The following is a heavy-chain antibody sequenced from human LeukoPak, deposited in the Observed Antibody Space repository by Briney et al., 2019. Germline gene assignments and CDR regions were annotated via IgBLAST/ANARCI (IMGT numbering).Heavy chain of an antibody. CDR3: ARSPRYYDSSGYYSTSLTSRRYYFDY. CDR2: ISAYNGNT. J-gene: IGHJ4*02. CDR1: GYTFTSYG. D-gene: IGHD3-22*01. V-gene: IGHV1-18*01. Sequence: ASVKVSCKASGYTFTSYGISWVRQAPGQGLEWMGWISAYNGNTNYAQKLQGRVTMTTDTSTSTAYMELRSLGSDDTAVYYCARSPRYYDSSGYYSTSLTSRRYYFDYWGQGTLVTVSS.